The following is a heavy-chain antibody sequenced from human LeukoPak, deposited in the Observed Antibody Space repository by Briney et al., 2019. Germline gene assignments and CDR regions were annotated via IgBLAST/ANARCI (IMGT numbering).Heavy chain of an antibody. CDR1: GFTFSSYT. D-gene: IGHD6-13*01. J-gene: IGHJ6*02. V-gene: IGHV3-23*01. CDR3: AKRTSDSSSWYNYYYYGMDV. CDR2: ISGSGGST. Sequence: GGSLRLSCAASGFTFSSYTMSWVRQAPGKGLEWVSAISGSGGSTYYADSVKGRFTISRDNSKNMLYLQMNSLRAEDTAVYYCAKRTSDSSSWYNYYYYGMDVWGQGTTVTVSS.